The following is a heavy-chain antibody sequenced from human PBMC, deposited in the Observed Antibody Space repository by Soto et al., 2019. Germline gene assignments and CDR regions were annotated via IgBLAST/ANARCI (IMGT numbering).Heavy chain of an antibody. D-gene: IGHD2-2*02. Sequence: PGGSLRLSCAASGFSFINYSINWVRQAPGKGLEWVSSISSSSTYIYYADSVKGRFTISRDNAKNSLYLHTNSLRAEDTAVYYCARDKCSISSCYRRYYYYGMDVWGPGTTVTVSS. CDR2: ISSSSTYI. CDR3: ARDKCSISSCYRRYYYYGMDV. CDR1: GFSFINYS. J-gene: IGHJ6*02. V-gene: IGHV3-21*01.